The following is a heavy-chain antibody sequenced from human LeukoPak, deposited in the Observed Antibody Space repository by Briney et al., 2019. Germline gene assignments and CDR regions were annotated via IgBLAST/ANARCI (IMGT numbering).Heavy chain of an antibody. CDR3: AKVEPDYYGSGSYSPYYYYYMDV. J-gene: IGHJ6*03. CDR2: IKQDGSEK. Sequence: GGSLRLSCAASGFTLSTYWMNWVRQAPGKALEWVATIKQDGSEKYYVDSVKGRFTISRDNAKNSLYLQMNSLRAEDTAVYYCAKVEPDYYGSGSYSPYYYYYMDVWGKGTTVTISS. V-gene: IGHV3-7*01. CDR1: GFTLSTYW. D-gene: IGHD3-10*01.